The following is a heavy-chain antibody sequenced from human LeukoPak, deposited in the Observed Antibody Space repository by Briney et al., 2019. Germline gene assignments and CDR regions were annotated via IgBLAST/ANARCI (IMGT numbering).Heavy chain of an antibody. Sequence: SETLSLTCTVSGDSISSYYWSWIRQPAGKGLGWIGRIYTSGSTNYNPSLKSRVTMSVDTSKNQFSLKLSSVTAADTAVYYCARDSSGWFNYWGQGTLVTVSS. CDR3: ARDSSGWFNY. CDR1: GDSISSYY. V-gene: IGHV4-4*07. D-gene: IGHD6-19*01. J-gene: IGHJ4*02. CDR2: IYTSGST.